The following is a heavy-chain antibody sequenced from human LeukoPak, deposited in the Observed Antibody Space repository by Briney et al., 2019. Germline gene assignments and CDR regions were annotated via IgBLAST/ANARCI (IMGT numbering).Heavy chain of an antibody. V-gene: IGHV3-66*01. J-gene: IGHJ4*02. Sequence: PGGSLRLSCAASGFTFSSYAMSWVRQAPGKGLEWVSVIYSGGSSYYADSVKGRFTISTDNSKNTLYLQMNSLRAEDTAVYYCARAYTYGYLSYWGQGTLVTVSS. CDR1: GFTFSSYA. CDR3: ARAYTYGYLSY. D-gene: IGHD5-18*01. CDR2: IYSGGSS.